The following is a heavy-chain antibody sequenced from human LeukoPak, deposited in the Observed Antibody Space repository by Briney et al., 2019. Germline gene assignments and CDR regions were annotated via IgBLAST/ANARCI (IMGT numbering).Heavy chain of an antibody. CDR2: IYYNGNS. Sequence: SETLSLTCTVSGGSISSYYWSWIRQPPGKGLEWIGNIYYNGNSNYNPSLTSRVTMSVDTSKNQFSLKLSSVTAADTAVYYCARVRSSWAAFDIWGQGTMVTVSS. D-gene: IGHD6-13*01. CDR1: GGSISSYY. V-gene: IGHV4-59*08. J-gene: IGHJ3*02. CDR3: ARVRSSWAAFDI.